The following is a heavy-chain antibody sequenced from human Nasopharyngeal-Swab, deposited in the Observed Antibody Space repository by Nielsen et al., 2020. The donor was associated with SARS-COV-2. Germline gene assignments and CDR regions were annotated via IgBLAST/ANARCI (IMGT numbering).Heavy chain of an antibody. V-gene: IGHV3-30*18. D-gene: IGHD3-10*01. Sequence: SLKLSCTASGFSLNNYGMHWVRQAPGKGLGWVAVLSYQGSNKFYAQSVEGRFTISRHYSKSTLYLQMDSLRTEDTAMYYCAKANVLFWFGQFKNDGFDIWGQGTMVAVSS. CDR3: AKANVLFWFGQFKNDGFDI. CDR1: GFSLNNYG. J-gene: IGHJ3*02. CDR2: LSYQGSNK.